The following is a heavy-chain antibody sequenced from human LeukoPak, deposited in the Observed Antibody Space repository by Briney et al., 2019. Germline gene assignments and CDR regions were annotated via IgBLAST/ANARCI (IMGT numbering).Heavy chain of an antibody. CDR2: IKSKTDGGTT. V-gene: IGHV3-15*01. CDR1: GFTVSSNY. CDR3: TTDEYYDSSGYYYGLEFDY. Sequence: PGGSLRLSCAASGFTVSSNYMSWVRQAPGKGLEWVGRIKSKTDGGTTDYAAPVKGRFTISRDDSKNTLYLQMNSLKTEDTAVYYCTTDEYYDSSGYYYGLEFDYWGQGTLVTVSS. D-gene: IGHD3-22*01. J-gene: IGHJ4*02.